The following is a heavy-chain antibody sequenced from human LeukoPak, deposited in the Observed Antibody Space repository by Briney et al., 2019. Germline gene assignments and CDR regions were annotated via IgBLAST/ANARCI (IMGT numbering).Heavy chain of an antibody. CDR2: IYYSGST. J-gene: IGHJ6*03. V-gene: IGHV4-39*07. CDR1: GGSISSSSYY. CDR3: ARLSGYGLHYYYYMDV. D-gene: IGHD5-12*01. Sequence: PSETLSLTCTVSGGSISSSSYYWGWIRQPPGKGLEWIGSIYYSGSTYYNPSLKSRVTISVDKSKNQFSPKLSSVTAADTAVYYCARLSGYGLHYYYYMDVWGKGTTVTVSS.